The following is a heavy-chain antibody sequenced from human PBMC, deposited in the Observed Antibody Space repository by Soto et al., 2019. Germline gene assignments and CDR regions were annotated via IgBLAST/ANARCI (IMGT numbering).Heavy chain of an antibody. CDR1: GYTFTSYG. V-gene: IGHV1-18*01. CDR3: ARVRDFWSGHPFDC. J-gene: IGHJ4*02. Sequence: ASVKVSCKASGYTFTSYGISWVRQAPRQGLEWMGWISAHNGNTNYAQKLQGRVTVTTDTSTSTAYMELRSLRSDDTAVYYCARVRDFWSGHPFDCWGQGTLVTVSS. CDR2: ISAHNGNT. D-gene: IGHD3-3*01.